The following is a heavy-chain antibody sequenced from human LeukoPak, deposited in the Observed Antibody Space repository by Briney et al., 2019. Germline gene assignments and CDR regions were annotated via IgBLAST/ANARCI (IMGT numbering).Heavy chain of an antibody. J-gene: IGHJ5*01. CDR1: GASFSYDY. D-gene: IGHD7-27*01. CDR3: AKGVWAPRFDS. CDR2: INHSGTI. Sequence: SETLSLTCAVYGASFSYDYWSWIRQAPGKGLEWIGEINHSGTITYNPSLKSRVTIAAEKSKSQFSRRLTSVTAADTAVYYCAKGVWAPRFDSWGQGTLVTVSS. V-gene: IGHV4-34*01.